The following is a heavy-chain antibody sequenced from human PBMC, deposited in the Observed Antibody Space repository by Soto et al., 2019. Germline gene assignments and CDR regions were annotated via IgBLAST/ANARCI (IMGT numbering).Heavy chain of an antibody. Sequence: GGSLRLSCAASGFTVSSNYMSWVRQAPGKGLEWVSVIYSGGSTYYADSVKGRFTISRDNSKNTLYLQMNSLRAEDTAVYYCARDRGGWYFDYWGQGTLVTVSS. CDR2: IYSGGST. D-gene: IGHD6-19*01. CDR1: GFTVSSNY. V-gene: IGHV3-66*01. CDR3: ARDRGGWYFDY. J-gene: IGHJ4*02.